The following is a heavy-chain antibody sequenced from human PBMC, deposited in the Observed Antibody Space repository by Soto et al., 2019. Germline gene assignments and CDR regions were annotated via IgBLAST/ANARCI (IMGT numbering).Heavy chain of an antibody. CDR2: IWSDGSNK. CDR1: QFTFSSYV. D-gene: IGHD1-26*01. J-gene: IGHJ4*02. Sequence: QVQLVESGGGVVQPGRSLRLSCAASQFTFSSYVMHWVRQAPGKGLEWVAAIWSDGSNKYYVDSVKGRFTISRDNSKNTLYLQMNSLTVEDTAVYDCARESGSYHFDYWGQGTPVTVSS. V-gene: IGHV3-33*01. CDR3: ARESGSYHFDY.